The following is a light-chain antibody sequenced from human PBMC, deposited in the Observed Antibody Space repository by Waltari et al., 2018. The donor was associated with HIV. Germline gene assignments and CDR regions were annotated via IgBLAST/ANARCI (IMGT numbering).Light chain of an antibody. CDR1: SSDVGGYNY. CDR2: DVS. V-gene: IGLV2-14*01. Sequence: QSALTQPASVSGSPGQSITISCTGTSSDVGGYNYVSWYQQHPGKAPKVMIYDVSNRPSGVSNRFSGSKSGNTASLTISGLQAEDEADYYCSSFTSISTYVFGTGTKVTVL. J-gene: IGLJ1*01. CDR3: SSFTSISTYV.